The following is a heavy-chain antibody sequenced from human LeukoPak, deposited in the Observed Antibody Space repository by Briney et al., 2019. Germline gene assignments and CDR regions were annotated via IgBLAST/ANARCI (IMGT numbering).Heavy chain of an antibody. V-gene: IGHV1-58*01. CDR3: AADPRMAAAYDY. CDR1: GFTFTSSA. CDR2: IVVGSGNT. D-gene: IGHD6-13*01. Sequence: SVKVSCKASGFTFTSSAVQWVRQARGQRLEWIGWIVVGSGNTNYAQKFQERVTITRDMSTSTAYMELSSLRSEDTAVYYCAADPRMAAAYDYWGQGTLVTVSS. J-gene: IGHJ4*02.